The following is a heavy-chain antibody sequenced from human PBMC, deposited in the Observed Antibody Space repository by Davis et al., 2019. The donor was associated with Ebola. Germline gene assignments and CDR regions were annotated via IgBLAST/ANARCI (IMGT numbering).Heavy chain of an antibody. J-gene: IGHJ4*02. D-gene: IGHD1-14*01. CDR1: GFTFRDYF. Sequence: PGGSLRLSCAASGFTFRDYFMGWVRQAPGKGLEWVAHTNQDGNEKYYMDFVKGRFSISRDNALNSLYLQMDSLRAEDTALYYCARWNQCFDCWGQGTLVTVSS. V-gene: IGHV3-7*01. CDR2: TNQDGNEK. CDR3: ARWNQCFDC.